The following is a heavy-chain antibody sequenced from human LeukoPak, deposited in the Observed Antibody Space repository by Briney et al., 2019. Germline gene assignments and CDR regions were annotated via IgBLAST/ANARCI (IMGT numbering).Heavy chain of an antibody. CDR1: GFISSNYA. V-gene: IGHV3-23*01. D-gene: IGHD6-19*01. CDR3: ARGHSSGWYYLDY. CDR2: ISGSGGNT. J-gene: IGHJ4*02. Sequence: GGSLRLSCAASGFISSNYAMTWVRQAPGKGLEWVSTISGSGGNTYYADSVRGRFTFSRDNSKNTLSLQMNSLRAEDTAVYYCARGHSSGWYYLDYWGQGTLVTVSS.